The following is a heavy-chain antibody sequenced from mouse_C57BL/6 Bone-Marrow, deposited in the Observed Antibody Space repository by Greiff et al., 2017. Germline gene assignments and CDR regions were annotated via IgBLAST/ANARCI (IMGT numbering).Heavy chain of an antibody. V-gene: IGHV5-17*01. CDR1: GFTFSDYG. CDR2: ISSGSSTI. CDR3: ARGKVVYAMDY. J-gene: IGHJ4*01. D-gene: IGHD1-3*01. Sequence: EVKVVESGGGLVKPGGSLKLSCAASGFTFSDYGMHWVRQAPEKGLEWVAYISSGSSTIYYADTVKGRFTISRDNAKNTLFLQMTSLRSEDTAMYYCARGKVVYAMDYWGQGTSVTVSS.